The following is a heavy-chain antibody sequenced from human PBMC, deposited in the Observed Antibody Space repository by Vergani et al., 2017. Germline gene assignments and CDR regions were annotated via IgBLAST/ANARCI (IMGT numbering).Heavy chain of an antibody. D-gene: IGHD2-21*02. V-gene: IGHV3-30*18. J-gene: IGHJ4*02. CDR3: AKEKVVVTAIFDY. CDR2: ISYDGSNK. CDR1: GFTFSSYG. Sequence: QVQLVESGGGVVQPGRSLRLSCAASGFTFSSYGMHWVRQAPGKGLEWVAVISYDGSNKYYEDSVKGRFTISRDNSKNTLYLQMNSLRAEDTAVYYCAKEKVVVTAIFDYWGQGTLVTVSS.